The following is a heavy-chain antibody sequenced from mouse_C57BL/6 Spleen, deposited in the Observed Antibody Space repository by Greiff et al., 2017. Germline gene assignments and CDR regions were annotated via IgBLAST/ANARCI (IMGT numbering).Heavy chain of an antibody. CDR3: ARLSAREGYAMDY. CDR2: INPSSGYT. CDR1: GYTFTSYW. J-gene: IGHJ4*01. V-gene: IGHV1-7*01. Sequence: QVQLQQSGAELAKPGASVKLSCKASGYTFTSYWMHWVKQRPGQGLEWIGYINPSSGYTKYNQKFKDKATLTADKSSSTAYMQLSSLTSEDSAVYYCARLSAREGYAMDYWGQGTSVTVSS.